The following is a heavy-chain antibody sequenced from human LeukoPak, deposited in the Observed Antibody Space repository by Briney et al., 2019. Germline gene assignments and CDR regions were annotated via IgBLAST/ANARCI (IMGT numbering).Heavy chain of an antibody. CDR1: GGSISSSSYY. CDR3: VDTTVTQTNWFDP. D-gene: IGHD4-17*01. J-gene: IGHJ5*02. V-gene: IGHV4-39*01. Sequence: PSETLSLTCTVSGGSISSSSYYWGWIRQPPGKGLEWIGSIYYSGSTYYNPSLKSRVTISVDTSKNQFSLKLSSVTAADTAVYYCVDTTVTQTNWFDPWGQGTLVTVSS. CDR2: IYYSGST.